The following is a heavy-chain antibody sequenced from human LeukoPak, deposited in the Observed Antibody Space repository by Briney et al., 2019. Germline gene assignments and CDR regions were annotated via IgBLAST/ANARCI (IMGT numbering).Heavy chain of an antibody. CDR3: ARFPRYYYDISGSPGAFDI. V-gene: IGHV3-33*01. Sequence: GGSLRLSCAASGFTFSSYGMHWVRQPPGKGLEWVAVIWYDGSNKYYADSVMGRFTISRDNSRNTLYLQMNSLRAEDTAVYYCARFPRYYYDISGSPGAFDIWGQGTMVTVSS. J-gene: IGHJ3*02. D-gene: IGHD3-22*01. CDR1: GFTFSSYG. CDR2: IWYDGSNK.